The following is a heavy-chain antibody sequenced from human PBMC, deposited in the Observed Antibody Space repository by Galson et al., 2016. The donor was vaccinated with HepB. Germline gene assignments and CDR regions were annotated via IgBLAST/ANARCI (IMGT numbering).Heavy chain of an antibody. Sequence: SVKVSCKASGYIFSNFGVSWVRQAPGQGLEWLGWISAYNGNTKYAQKLQGRLSMTTDTSTSTAYMELRSQRSDDTAVYYCAREPAPITGILLDFWGQGTLITVAS. CDR3: AREPAPITGILLDF. D-gene: IGHD1-20*01. CDR2: ISAYNGNT. J-gene: IGHJ4*02. V-gene: IGHV1-18*01. CDR1: GYIFSNFG.